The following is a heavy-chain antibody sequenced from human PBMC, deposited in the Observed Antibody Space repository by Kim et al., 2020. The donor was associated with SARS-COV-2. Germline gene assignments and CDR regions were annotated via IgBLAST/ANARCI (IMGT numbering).Heavy chain of an antibody. CDR1: GFTFSSYG. Sequence: GGSLRLSCAASGFTFSSYGMHWVRQAPGKGLEWVAVISYDGSNKYYADSVKGRFTISRDNSKNTLYLQMNSLRAEDTAVYYCAAIGDFDIWGQGTMVTAS. D-gene: IGHD2-2*01. CDR2: ISYDGSNK. V-gene: IGHV3-30*03. CDR3: AAIGDFDI. J-gene: IGHJ3*02.